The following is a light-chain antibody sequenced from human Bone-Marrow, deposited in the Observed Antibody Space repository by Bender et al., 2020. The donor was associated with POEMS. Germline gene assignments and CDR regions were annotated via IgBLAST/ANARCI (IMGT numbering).Light chain of an antibody. V-gene: IGLV2-8*01. J-gene: IGLJ2*01. CDR1: TSDVAAYKY. CDR2: EVT. Sequence: QSALTQPPSASGSPGQSVTISCTASTSDVAAYKYVSWYQQHPGRAPKLIIYEVTKRPSGVPDRFSGSESGNTAFLTVSGLQADDEADYYCSSYAGRSSYVVFGGGTKLTVL. CDR3: SSYAGRSSYVV.